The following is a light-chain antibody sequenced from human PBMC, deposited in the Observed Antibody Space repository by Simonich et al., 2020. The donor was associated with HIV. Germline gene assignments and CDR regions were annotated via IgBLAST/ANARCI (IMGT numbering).Light chain of an antibody. CDR1: PSISSN. Sequence: EIVMTQSPATLSVSPGERATLSCRASPSISSNLAWYQQKPGQAPRLLIYGASTRATGFPARFSGSGSGTEFTLTISSLQPDDFATYYCQQYNSYPRTFGQGTKVEIK. V-gene: IGKV3-15*01. CDR2: GAS. J-gene: IGKJ1*01. CDR3: QQYNSYPRT.